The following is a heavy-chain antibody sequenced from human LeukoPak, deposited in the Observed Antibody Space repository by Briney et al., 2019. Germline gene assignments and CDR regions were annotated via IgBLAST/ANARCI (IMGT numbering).Heavy chain of an antibody. J-gene: IGHJ4*02. D-gene: IGHD3-10*01. V-gene: IGHV3-9*01. CDR1: GFTFDDYA. CDR3: AKVGTMVRGAKEYYFGY. CDR2: ISWNSGNI. Sequence: GGSLRLSCAASGFTFDDYAMHWVRQAPGKGLEWVSGISWNSGNIVYADSVKGRFTISRDNAKNSLYLQMNSLRAEDTALYYCAKVGTMVRGAKEYYFGYWGQGTLVTVSS.